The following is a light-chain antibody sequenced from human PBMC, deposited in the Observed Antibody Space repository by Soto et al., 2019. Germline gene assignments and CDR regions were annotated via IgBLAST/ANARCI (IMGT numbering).Light chain of an antibody. CDR1: QSVTSSY. V-gene: IGKV3-20*01. J-gene: IGKJ1*01. CDR2: GAS. Sequence: EFVLTQSPGTLSLSPGERATLSCRASQSVTSSYLAWYQQKPGQAPRLLIYGASNRATGIPDRFSGSGSGTDFTLTISRLEPEDFAVYYCQQYDKWPTWTFGQGTKVDIK. CDR3: QQYDKWPTWT.